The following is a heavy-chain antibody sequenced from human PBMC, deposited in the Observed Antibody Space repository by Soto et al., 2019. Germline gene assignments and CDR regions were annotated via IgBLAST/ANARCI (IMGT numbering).Heavy chain of an antibody. Sequence: SLTLSLTCTVSCVSISSSSDYLRWIRQHPGTGLEWIGHISYSGSTNYNPPLKSRVTISVDTSKNQFSLKLSSVTAADTAVYYCARLASYRSGNYVWENWFDPWGQGTLVTVS. CDR1: CVSISSSSDY. CDR2: ISYSGST. V-gene: IGHV4-61*05. CDR3: ARLASYRSGNYVWENWFDP. D-gene: IGHD3-10*01. J-gene: IGHJ5*02.